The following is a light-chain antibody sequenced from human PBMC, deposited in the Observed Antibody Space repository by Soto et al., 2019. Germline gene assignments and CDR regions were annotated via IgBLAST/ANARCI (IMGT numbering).Light chain of an antibody. CDR3: QQYNNWPPLT. CDR2: DAS. V-gene: IGKV3D-15*01. CDR1: QRVSSN. J-gene: IGKJ4*01. Sequence: EIVMTQSPATLSVSPGERATLSCRASQRVSSNLAWYQQKSGQAPRLLIYDASTRATGIPARFSGSGSGTEFTLTISSLQSEDFAVYYCQQYNNWPPLTFGGGTKVEIK.